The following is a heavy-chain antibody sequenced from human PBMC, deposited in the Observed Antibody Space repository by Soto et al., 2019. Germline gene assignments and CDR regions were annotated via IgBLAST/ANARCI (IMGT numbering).Heavy chain of an antibody. CDR3: ARHRVVRGDYYGISRFDY. CDR1: GGSISSSSYY. CDR2: IYYSGST. V-gene: IGHV4-39*01. J-gene: IGHJ4*02. D-gene: IGHD4-17*01. Sequence: SETLSLTCTVSGGSISSSSYYWGWIRQPPGKGLEWIGSIYYSGSTYYNPSLKSRVTISVDTSKNQFSLKLSSVTAADTAVYYCARHRVVRGDYYGISRFDYWGQGTLVTVSS.